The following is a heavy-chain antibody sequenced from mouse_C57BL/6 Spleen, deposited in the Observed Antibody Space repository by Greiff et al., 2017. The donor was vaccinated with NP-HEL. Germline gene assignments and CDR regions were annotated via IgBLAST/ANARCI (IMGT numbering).Heavy chain of an antibody. D-gene: IGHD3-2*02. CDR1: GYTFTSYW. Sequence: QVQLQQPGAELVMPGASVKLSCKASGYTFTSYWMHWVKQRPGQGLEWIGEIDPSDSYTNYNQKFKGKSTLTVDKSSSTADMQLSSLTSEDSAVYYWATTAQATWYFDVWGTGTTVTVSS. V-gene: IGHV1-69*01. J-gene: IGHJ1*03. CDR2: IDPSDSYT. CDR3: ATTAQATWYFDV.